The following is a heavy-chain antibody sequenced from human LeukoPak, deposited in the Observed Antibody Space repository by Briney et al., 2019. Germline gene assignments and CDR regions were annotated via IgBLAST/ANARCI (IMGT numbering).Heavy chain of an antibody. CDR2: LSESGGST. CDR1: GFTFSSYA. Sequence: PGRSLRLSCAACGFTFSSYAMSWVRQAPGKGLAGVSALSESGGSTYYADSVNGRLTIHRGNYKNKLNLQTNNLRAEDTAVYYCAKIYSSGSIFQHWGQGTLVTVSS. J-gene: IGHJ1*01. CDR3: AKIYSSGSIFQH. D-gene: IGHD6-19*01. V-gene: IGHV3-23*01.